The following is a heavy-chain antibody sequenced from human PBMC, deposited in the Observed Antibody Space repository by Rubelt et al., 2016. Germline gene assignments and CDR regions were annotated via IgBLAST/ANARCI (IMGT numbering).Heavy chain of an antibody. CDR3: AKVGGGRVGAFDY. V-gene: IGHV3-23*01. D-gene: IGHD1-26*01. CDR2: ISGCGGST. J-gene: IGHJ4*02. Sequence: EVQLLVSGGGLVQPGGSLRLSCAASGFTFSSYAMSWVRQAPGKGLEWVPAISGCGGSTYNADSVKARFDSSRDNAKNTLYLQMNSLRAEDTAVYYCAKVGGGRVGAFDYWGQGTLVTVSS. CDR1: GFTFSSYA.